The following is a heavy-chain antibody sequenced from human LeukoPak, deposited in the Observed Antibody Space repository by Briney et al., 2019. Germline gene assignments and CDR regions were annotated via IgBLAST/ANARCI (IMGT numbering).Heavy chain of an antibody. CDR3: ARGENFLSGTYQRAFDN. Sequence: QPGGSLRLSCATSGFTFSSCEMNWVRQAPGRGLEWLSYISDSGTTIYYADSVKGRFTISRDNAKNSLYLQMNSLRAEDTALYYCARGENFLSGTYQRAFDNWGQGTLVTVSS. CDR2: ISDSGTTI. J-gene: IGHJ4*02. CDR1: GFTFSSCE. V-gene: IGHV3-48*03. D-gene: IGHD1-26*01.